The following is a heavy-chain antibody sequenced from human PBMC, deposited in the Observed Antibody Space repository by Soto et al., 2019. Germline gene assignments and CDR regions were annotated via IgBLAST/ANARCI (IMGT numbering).Heavy chain of an antibody. CDR2: IYYSGST. V-gene: IGHV4-59*08. CDR1: GGSISSYY. Sequence: SETLSLTCTVSGGSISSYYWSWIRQPPGKGLEWIGYIYYSGSTNYNPSLKSRVTISVDTSKNQFSLKLSSVTAADTAVYYCARHGGGGYDILTGYPYYYYYMDVWGKGTTVTVSS. D-gene: IGHD3-9*01. J-gene: IGHJ6*03. CDR3: ARHGGGGYDILTGYPYYYYYMDV.